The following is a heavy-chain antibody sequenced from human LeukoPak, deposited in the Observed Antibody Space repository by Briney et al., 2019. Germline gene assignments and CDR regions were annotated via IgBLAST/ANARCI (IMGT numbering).Heavy chain of an antibody. J-gene: IGHJ6*03. CDR3: ARTTEGYCRGRSCYSYYYMDV. V-gene: IGHV4-59*01. CDR1: GGSFSGYY. CDR2: IYYSGST. Sequence: SETLSLTCAVYGGSFSGYYWSWLRQPPGKGLEWIGYIYYSGSTYYNPSLKSRVTISVDTSKNQFSLKLSSVTAADTAVYYCARTTEGYCRGRSCYSYYYMDVWGKGTTVTVSS. D-gene: IGHD2-15*01.